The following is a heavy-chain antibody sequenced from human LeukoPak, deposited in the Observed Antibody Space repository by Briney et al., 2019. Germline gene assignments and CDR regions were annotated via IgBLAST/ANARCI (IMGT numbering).Heavy chain of an antibody. D-gene: IGHD5-18*01. Sequence: GGSLRLSCAASGFTVSSNYMSWVRQAPGKGLEWVSVIYIDGSTYCADSVKGRFTISRDNSKNTLYLQVNSLRAEDTAVYYCARSGYNDAFDIWGQGTMVTVSS. CDR3: ARSGYNDAFDI. J-gene: IGHJ3*02. V-gene: IGHV3-66*01. CDR1: GFTVSSNY. CDR2: IYIDGST.